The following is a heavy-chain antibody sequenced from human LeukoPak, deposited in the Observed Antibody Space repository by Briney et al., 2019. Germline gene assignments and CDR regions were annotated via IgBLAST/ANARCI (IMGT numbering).Heavy chain of an antibody. J-gene: IGHJ4*02. V-gene: IGHV1-69*02. Sequence: ASVKVSCKASGGTFSSYTISWVRQAPGQGLEWMGRIIPILGIANYAQKFQGRVTITADKSTSTDYMELSSLRSEDTAVYYCARGGGDGYNSLDYWGQGTLVTVSS. D-gene: IGHD5-24*01. CDR1: GGTFSSYT. CDR3: ARGGGDGYNSLDY. CDR2: IIPILGIA.